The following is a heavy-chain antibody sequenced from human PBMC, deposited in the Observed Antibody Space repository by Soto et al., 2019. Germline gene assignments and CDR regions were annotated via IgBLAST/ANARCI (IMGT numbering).Heavy chain of an antibody. J-gene: IGHJ5*01. Sequence: SETLSLTXTVSGASISDYYWSWIRQPAGQALEWIGRVYVTGTTYFNPSLKSRVTMSVDTSNNQVSLKLSSVTAADSDIYYCARDGEYTSGWYSFDSWGPGTLVTVSS. CDR2: VYVTGTT. CDR3: ARDGEYTSGWYSFDS. V-gene: IGHV4-4*07. D-gene: IGHD6-19*01. CDR1: GASISDYY.